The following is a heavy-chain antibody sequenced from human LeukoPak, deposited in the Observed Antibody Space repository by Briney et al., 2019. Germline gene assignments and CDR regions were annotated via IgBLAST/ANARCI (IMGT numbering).Heavy chain of an antibody. CDR2: ISGHAKDK. J-gene: IGHJ3*01. Sequence: QPGGSLRLSCAASGFTFSTYGMNWVRQAPGKGLEWVSSISGHAKDKDYADSVKGRFTISRDNSNHTLSLQMNSLRVEDTAIYYCVKDIQLSTWGLGTMVTVSS. V-gene: IGHV3-23*01. CDR3: VKDIQLST. CDR1: GFTFSTYG. D-gene: IGHD5-24*01.